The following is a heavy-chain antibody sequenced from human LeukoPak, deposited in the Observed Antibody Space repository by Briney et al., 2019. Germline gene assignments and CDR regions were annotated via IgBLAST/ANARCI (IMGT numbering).Heavy chain of an antibody. J-gene: IGHJ5*01. CDR2: VNPNSGDT. D-gene: IGHD1-26*01. Sequence: ASVKVSCKASGYTFTSYVMHWVRQAPGQGLEWMGCVNPNSGDTNYAQKFQGSVTMTRDTSISTVYMELSRLRSDDTAVYHCARASGSYWWFDSWGQGTLVTVSS. CDR1: GYTFTSYV. CDR3: ARASGSYWWFDS. V-gene: IGHV1-2*02.